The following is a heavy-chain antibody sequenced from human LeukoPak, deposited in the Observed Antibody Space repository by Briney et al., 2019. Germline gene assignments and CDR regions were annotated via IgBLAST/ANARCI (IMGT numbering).Heavy chain of an antibody. CDR3: ARYTAMVTGAFDI. Sequence: PSETLSLTCTVSGGTISSYYWSWIRQPPGKGLEWIGYIYYRGGAKYNPSLKSRVAISVDTSKNQFSVKLNSVTAADTAVYYCARYTAMVTGAFDIWGQGTMVTVSS. D-gene: IGHD5-18*01. CDR2: IYYRGGA. CDR1: GGTISSYY. J-gene: IGHJ3*02. V-gene: IGHV4-59*12.